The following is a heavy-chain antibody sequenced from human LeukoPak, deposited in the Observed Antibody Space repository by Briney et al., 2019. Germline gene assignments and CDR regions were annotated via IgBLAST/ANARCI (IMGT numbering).Heavy chain of an antibody. CDR2: ISLSGSTI. Sequence: PGGSLRLSCAASGFTFSYFEMNWVRQAPGKGLEWLSYISLSGSTIYYADSVKGRFTISRDNAKSSLYLQMNSLRAEDTAVYYCGRVGGGLAPPESGRCFDYWGQGTLVTVSP. V-gene: IGHV3-48*03. D-gene: IGHD6-13*01. CDR3: GRVGGGLAPPESGRCFDY. J-gene: IGHJ4*02. CDR1: GFTFSYFE.